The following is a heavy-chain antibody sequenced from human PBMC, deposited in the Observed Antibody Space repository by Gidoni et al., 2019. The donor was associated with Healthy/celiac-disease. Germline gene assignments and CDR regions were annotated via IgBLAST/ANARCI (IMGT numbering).Heavy chain of an antibody. J-gene: IGHJ6*03. CDR1: GGTFSSYA. D-gene: IGHD2-2*01. CDR3: ARGVGCSSTSCYGYYYYMDV. Sequence: QVQLVQSGAEVQKPGSSVKVSCKASGGTFSSYAISWVRQAPGQGLEWMGGIIPIFGTANYAQKFQGRVTITADKSPSTAYMELSSLRSEDTAVYYCARGVGCSSTSCYGYYYYMDVWGKGTTVTVSS. CDR2: IIPIFGTA. V-gene: IGHV1-69*06.